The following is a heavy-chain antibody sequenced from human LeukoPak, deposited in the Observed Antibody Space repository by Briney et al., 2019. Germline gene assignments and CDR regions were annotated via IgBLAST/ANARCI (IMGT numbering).Heavy chain of an antibody. Sequence: PSETLSPTCAVYGGSFSGYYWSWIRQPPGKGLEWIGEINHSGSTNYNPSLKSRVTISVDTSKNQFSLKLSSVTAADTAVYYCARVTGYVMEDYFDYWGQGTLVTVSS. J-gene: IGHJ4*02. CDR1: GGSFSGYY. CDR2: INHSGST. V-gene: IGHV4-34*01. D-gene: IGHD6-13*01. CDR3: ARVTGYVMEDYFDY.